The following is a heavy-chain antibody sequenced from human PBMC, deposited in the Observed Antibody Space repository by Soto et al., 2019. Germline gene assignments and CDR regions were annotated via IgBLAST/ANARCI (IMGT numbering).Heavy chain of an antibody. V-gene: IGHV3-15*07. J-gene: IGHJ4*02. CDR3: TRYGSGSYYI. Sequence: EVQLVESGGGLVKPGGSLRLSCAASGFSFRNAWMNWVRQAPGKGLEWVGHLKSKTDGGTTDYAAPVKGRFTISRDDSTNTLYLQMNSLKTEDTAVYYCTRYGSGSYYIWGQGTLVTVSS. CDR1: GFSFRNAW. D-gene: IGHD3-10*01. CDR2: LKSKTDGGTT.